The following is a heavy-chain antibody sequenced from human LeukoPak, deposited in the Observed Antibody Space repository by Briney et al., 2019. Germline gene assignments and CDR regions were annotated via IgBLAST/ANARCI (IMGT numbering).Heavy chain of an antibody. CDR2: ISAYNGNT. J-gene: IGHJ4*02. V-gene: IGHV1-18*01. CDR1: GYTFTSYG. CDR3: ARGGDYGDYVGHFDY. D-gene: IGHD4-17*01. Sequence: GASVKVSCKASGYTFTSYGISWVRQAPGQGLAWMGWISAYNGNTNYAQKLQGRVTMTTDTSTSTAYMELRSLRSDDTAVYYCARGGDYGDYVGHFDYWGQGTLVTVSS.